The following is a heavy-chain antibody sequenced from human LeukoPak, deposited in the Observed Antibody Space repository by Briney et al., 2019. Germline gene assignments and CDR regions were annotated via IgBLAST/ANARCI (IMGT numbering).Heavy chain of an antibody. CDR2: IYPGDSDT. J-gene: IGHJ4*02. Sequence: GESLKISCKGSGYSFTNYWIGWVRQMPGKGLEWMGIIYPGDSDTRYSPSFQGQVTISADKSISTAYLQWSSLKASDTAMYYCARLDYYDRGGYSRGSLDYWGQGTLVTVSS. CDR3: ARLDYYDRGGYSRGSLDY. D-gene: IGHD3-22*01. CDR1: GYSFTNYW. V-gene: IGHV5-51*01.